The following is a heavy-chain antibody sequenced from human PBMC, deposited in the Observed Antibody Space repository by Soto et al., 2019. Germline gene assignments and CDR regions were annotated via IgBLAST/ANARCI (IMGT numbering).Heavy chain of an antibody. J-gene: IGHJ3*01. CDR2: IYDSGST. D-gene: IGHD2-21*02. CDR3: VSSRTAIYGDAFDV. V-gene: IGHV4-59*03. Sequence: SETLSLTCSVSGDSISSYFRNWIRQPPGEGLEWIGCIYDSGSTDYNPSLKSRVTISLDTSKKQFSLRLNSVTAADTAVYYCVSSRTAIYGDAFDVWGQGTMVTVSS. CDR1: GDSISSYF.